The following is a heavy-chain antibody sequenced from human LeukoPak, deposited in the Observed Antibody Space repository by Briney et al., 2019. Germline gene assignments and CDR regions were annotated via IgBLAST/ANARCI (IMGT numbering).Heavy chain of an antibody. V-gene: IGHV5-51*01. CDR1: GYSFTNCW. CDR3: ARNVPTYYYYYMDV. Sequence: GESLKTSCKGSGYSFTNCWIAWVRQMPGKGLEWMGIIYPGDSDTRYSPSFQGQVTISADKSISTAYLQWSSLEASDTAMYYCARNVPTYYYYYMDVWGKGTTVTVSS. CDR2: IYPGDSDT. J-gene: IGHJ6*03. D-gene: IGHD2-2*01.